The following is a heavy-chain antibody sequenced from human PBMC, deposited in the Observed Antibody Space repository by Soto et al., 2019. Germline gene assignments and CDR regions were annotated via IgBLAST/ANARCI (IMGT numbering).Heavy chain of an antibody. CDR3: ARDPPPPDY. Sequence: GGPVEVSCKASRYNFSSYAISWMRQAPGQGLEWMGWISAYNGNTNYAQKLQGRVTMTTDTSTSTAYMELRSLRSDDTAVYYCARDPPPPDYWGQGTLVNVCS. CDR2: ISAYNGNT. V-gene: IGHV1-18*01. CDR1: RYNFSSYA. J-gene: IGHJ4*02.